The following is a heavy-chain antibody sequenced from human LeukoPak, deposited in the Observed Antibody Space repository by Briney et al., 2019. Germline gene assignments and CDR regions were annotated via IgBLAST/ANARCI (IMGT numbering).Heavy chain of an antibody. CDR2: IYYSGST. CDR1: GGSFSGYY. Sequence: PSETLSLTCAVYGGSFSGYYWSWIRQPPGKGLEWIGSIYYSGSTYYNPSLKSRVTISVDTSKNQFSLKLSSVTAADTAVYYCARDGDVLRYFDWSLYFDYWGQGTLVTVSS. D-gene: IGHD3-9*01. CDR3: ARDGDVLRYFDWSLYFDY. J-gene: IGHJ4*02. V-gene: IGHV4-34*01.